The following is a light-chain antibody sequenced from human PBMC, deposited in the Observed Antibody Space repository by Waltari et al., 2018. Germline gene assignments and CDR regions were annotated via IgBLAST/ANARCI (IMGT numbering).Light chain of an antibody. Sequence: EIVMTQSPATLSVSPGARATLSCRASQSVSSNLAWYQQKPGQAPRLLNYDASTRGTGMPARFRGSVSGTEFTLTISSLQSEDFAVYSCQQYNDWPRGTFGQGTKVEIK. V-gene: IGKV3-15*01. CDR2: DAS. CDR3: QQYNDWPRGT. CDR1: QSVSSN. J-gene: IGKJ1*01.